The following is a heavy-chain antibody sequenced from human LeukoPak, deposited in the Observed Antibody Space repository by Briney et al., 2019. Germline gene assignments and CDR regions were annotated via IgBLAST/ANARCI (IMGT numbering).Heavy chain of an antibody. CDR1: GFTFSRYA. CDR3: VSRDGSGL. D-gene: IGHD5-24*01. Sequence: GGSLRLSCSGSGFTFSRYAMHWARQAPGKGLEYVSAIDIHGGGTYYADSVKGRFTISRDDSKNTLYLQMSSLKVEDTAMYFYVSRDGSGLWGQGTLVTVSS. J-gene: IGHJ4*02. V-gene: IGHV3-64D*06. CDR2: IDIHGGGT.